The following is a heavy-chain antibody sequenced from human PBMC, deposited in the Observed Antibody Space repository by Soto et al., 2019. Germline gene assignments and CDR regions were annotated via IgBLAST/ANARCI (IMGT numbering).Heavy chain of an antibody. J-gene: IGHJ4*02. V-gene: IGHV3-30*18. CDR1: GFNFSSYA. CDR2: ISYDGSHK. CDR3: AKPSSYYDYIWGTYHSPSAY. Sequence: QVQLVESGGGVVQPGRSLRLSCAASGFNFSSYAMHWVRQAPGKWLEWVAVISYDGSHKYYADSVKGRFTISRDISKNTLYMQMNSLRPEDTAVYYCAKPSSYYDYIWGTYHSPSAYWGQGTLVTVSS. D-gene: IGHD3-16*02.